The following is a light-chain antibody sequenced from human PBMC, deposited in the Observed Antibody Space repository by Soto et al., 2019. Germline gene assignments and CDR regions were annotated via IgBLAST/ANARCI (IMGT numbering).Light chain of an antibody. J-gene: IGLJ1*01. Sequence: QSVLTQPASVSGSPGQSITISCTGTNRDVGSYNLVSWYQQRPGEAPKLMIYEVTIRPSGVSDRFSGSKSGNTASLTVSGLQAEDEADYYCSSYTGGNPSYVFGTGTKLTVL. V-gene: IGLV2-14*01. CDR1: NRDVGSYNL. CDR3: SSYTGGNPSYV. CDR2: EVT.